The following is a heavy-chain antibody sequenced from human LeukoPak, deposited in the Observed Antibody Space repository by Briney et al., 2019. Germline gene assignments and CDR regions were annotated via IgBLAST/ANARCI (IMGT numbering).Heavy chain of an antibody. CDR2: TYYRSKWYN. Sequence: SQTLSLTCAISGDSVSSNTATWTWIRQSPSRGLEWLGRTYYRSKWYNDYAVSAKSRITINPDTSKNQFSLQLNSVTPEDTAVYYCARERGSPTWFDYWGQGTLVTVSS. D-gene: IGHD1-26*01. J-gene: IGHJ5*01. CDR1: GDSVSSNTAT. CDR3: ARERGSPTWFDY. V-gene: IGHV6-1*01.